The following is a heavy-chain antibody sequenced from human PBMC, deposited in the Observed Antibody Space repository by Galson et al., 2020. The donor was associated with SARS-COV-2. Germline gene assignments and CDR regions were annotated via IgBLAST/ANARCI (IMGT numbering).Heavy chain of an antibody. D-gene: IGHD4-17*01. CDR3: ARAMTTVTPADY. J-gene: IGHJ4*02. Sequence: GGSLRLSCAASGFTFSSYSMNWVRQAPGKGLEWVSSISSSSSSIYYADSVKGRFTISRDNAKNSLYLQLSSLRAEDTAVYYCARAMTTVTPADYWGQGTLVT. V-gene: IGHV3-21*01. CDR2: ISSSSSSI. CDR1: GFTFSSYS.